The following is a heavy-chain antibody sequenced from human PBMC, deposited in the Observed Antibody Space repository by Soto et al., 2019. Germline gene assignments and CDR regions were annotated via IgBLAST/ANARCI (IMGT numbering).Heavy chain of an antibody. CDR3: AKDRVGGTFYTPLAF. V-gene: IGHV3-30*18. J-gene: IGHJ4*02. CDR1: GFNFDNYG. D-gene: IGHD1-7*01. Sequence: GGSLRLSCQASGFNFDNYGMHWVRQAPGKGLEWVAVITYDGSFQYYADSVKGRFTISRNNSKNTLSLHLNTLKPEDTAVYHCAKDRVGGTFYTPLAFWGQGTLVTVSS. CDR2: ITYDGSFQ.